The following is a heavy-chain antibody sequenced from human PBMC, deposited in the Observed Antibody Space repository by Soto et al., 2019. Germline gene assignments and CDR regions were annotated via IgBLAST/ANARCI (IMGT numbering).Heavy chain of an antibody. CDR3: ARAYRIVRGVLDV. CDR1: GFTFSSYS. D-gene: IGHD3-10*01. V-gene: IGHV3-48*01. J-gene: IGHJ6*04. CDR2: ISSSSSTI. Sequence: RGSLRLSCAASGFTFSSYSMNWVRQAPGKGLEWVSYISSSSSTIYYADSVKGRFTISRDNAKNSLYLQMNSLRAEDTAVYYCARAYRIVRGVLDVWGKGTTVTVSS.